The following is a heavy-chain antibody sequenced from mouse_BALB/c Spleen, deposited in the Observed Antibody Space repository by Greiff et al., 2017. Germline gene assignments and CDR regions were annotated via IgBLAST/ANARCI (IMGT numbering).Heavy chain of an antibody. CDR2: ISSGGSYT. Sequence: EVKLVESGGGLVKPGGSLKLSCAASGFTFSSYAMSWVRQTPEKRLEWVATISSGGSYTYYPDSVKGRFTISRDNAKNTLYLQMSSLRSEDTAMYYCANYGNYGRWFAYWGQGTLVTVSA. CDR3: ANYGNYGRWFAY. CDR1: GFTFSSYA. V-gene: IGHV5-9-3*01. D-gene: IGHD2-1*01. J-gene: IGHJ3*01.